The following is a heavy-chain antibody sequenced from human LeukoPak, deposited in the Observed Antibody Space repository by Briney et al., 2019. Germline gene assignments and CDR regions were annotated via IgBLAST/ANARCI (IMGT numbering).Heavy chain of an antibody. J-gene: IGHJ1*01. CDR3: AKGIAVAALAEYFQH. D-gene: IGHD6-19*01. Sequence: PGGSLRLSCAASGFTFSSYGMHWVRQAPGKGLEWVAVISYDGSNKYYADSVKGRFTISRDNSKNTLYLQMNSLRAEDTAVYYCAKGIAVAALAEYFQHWGQGTLVTVSS. CDR1: GFTFSSYG. V-gene: IGHV3-30*18. CDR2: ISYDGSNK.